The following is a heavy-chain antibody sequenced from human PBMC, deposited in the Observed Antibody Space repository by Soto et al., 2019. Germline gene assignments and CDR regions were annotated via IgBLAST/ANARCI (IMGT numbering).Heavy chain of an antibody. J-gene: IGHJ6*02. V-gene: IGHV1-3*01. Sequence: QVQLVQSGAEVKKPGASVKVSCKASGYTFTSYAMHWVRQAPGQRLEWMGWINAGNGNTKYSQKFQVRVTITRDTSASTAYMELSSLRSEDTAVYYCAGEYCSGGSCPLYYGMDVWGQGTTVTVSS. CDR2: INAGNGNT. D-gene: IGHD2-15*01. CDR3: AGEYCSGGSCPLYYGMDV. CDR1: GYTFTSYA.